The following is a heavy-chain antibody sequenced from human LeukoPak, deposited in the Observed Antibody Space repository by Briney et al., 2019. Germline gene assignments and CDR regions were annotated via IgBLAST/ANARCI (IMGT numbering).Heavy chain of an antibody. CDR3: AIDPNWGTHS. D-gene: IGHD7-27*01. V-gene: IGHV3-23*01. J-gene: IGHJ4*02. CDR1: GFTFSTYT. Sequence: GGSLRLSCAASGFTFSTYTMYWVRHPPGKSLEWVSIIGNNGGGIHYADSVKGRFTISRDNFKNALYLQMNSLRVEDTAVYYCAIDPNWGTHSWGQGVLVTVSS. CDR2: IGNNGGGI.